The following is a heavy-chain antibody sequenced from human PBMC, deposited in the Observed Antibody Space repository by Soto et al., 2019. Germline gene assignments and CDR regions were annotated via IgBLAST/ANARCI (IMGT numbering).Heavy chain of an antibody. J-gene: IGHJ6*02. CDR1: GFTVRSNY. Sequence: PGESLKTSCAASGFTVRSNYMTWVRQAPGQGLEWVSIINSYGSTYYADSVKGRFTISRDTSKMYLQMNSLRAEDTAVYYCATRTGPYYYAMNVWGQGTTVTVSS. CDR2: INSYGST. CDR3: ATRTGPYYYAMNV. D-gene: IGHD4-17*01. V-gene: IGHV3-53*01.